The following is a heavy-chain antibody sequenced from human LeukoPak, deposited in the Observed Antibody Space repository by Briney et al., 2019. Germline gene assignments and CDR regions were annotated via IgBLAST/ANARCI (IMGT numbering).Heavy chain of an antibody. CDR2: INQDGTKI. CDR3: AKVRAPSGWFNSDY. V-gene: IGHV3-7*03. CDR1: GSMFRNYW. Sequence: GGSLRLSCVVSGSMFRNYWMSWLRQAPGKGPEWVANINQDGTKIFEVDFMKGRFTLSRDNAKSSLYLQMNSLRPEDSAVYYCAKVRAPSGWFNSDYWGQGTLVTVSS. D-gene: IGHD6-19*01. J-gene: IGHJ4*02.